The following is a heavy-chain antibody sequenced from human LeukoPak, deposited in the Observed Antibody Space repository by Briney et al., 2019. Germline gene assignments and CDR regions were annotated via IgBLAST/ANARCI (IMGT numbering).Heavy chain of an antibody. D-gene: IGHD3-10*01. V-gene: IGHV4-34*01. CDR1: GGSFSGYY. Sequence: SETLSLTCAVYGGSFSGYYWSWIRQPPGKGLEWIGEINHSGSTNYNPSLKSRVTTSVDTSRNQFSLKLSSVTAADTAVYYCARLNGSGSKNYWGQGTLVTVSS. CDR2: INHSGST. J-gene: IGHJ4*02. CDR3: ARLNGSGSKNY.